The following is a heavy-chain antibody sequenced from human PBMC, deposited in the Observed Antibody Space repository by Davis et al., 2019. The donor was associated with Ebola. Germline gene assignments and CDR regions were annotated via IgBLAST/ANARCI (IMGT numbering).Heavy chain of an antibody. D-gene: IGHD3-22*01. CDR1: GYTFSNYA. Sequence: ASVKVSCKASGYTFSNYAINWVRQAPGQGLAWMGWINTETGNPMYARGFTGRFVFSLATSVSTSYLQIRGLKAEDTAVYYCARSTMTQDAFDIWGQGTMVTVSS. CDR2: INTETGNP. CDR3: ARSTMTQDAFDI. J-gene: IGHJ3*02. V-gene: IGHV7-4-1*02.